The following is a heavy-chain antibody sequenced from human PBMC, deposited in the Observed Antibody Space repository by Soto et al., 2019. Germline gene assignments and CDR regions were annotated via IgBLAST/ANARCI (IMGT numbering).Heavy chain of an antibody. Sequence: SAKVSCKAFGGTFSDHAVSWVRQAPGQGLEWMGVINPFFKGTKYAQKFQGRLTITADDSTSTAYMDLYSLISEDTAVYYCARDVQVNYFDNTYHYYAMDVWGQGTTVTVSS. V-gene: IGHV1-69*13. CDR2: INPFFKGT. J-gene: IGHJ6*02. D-gene: IGHD3-9*01. CDR1: GGTFSDHA. CDR3: ARDVQVNYFDNTYHYYAMDV.